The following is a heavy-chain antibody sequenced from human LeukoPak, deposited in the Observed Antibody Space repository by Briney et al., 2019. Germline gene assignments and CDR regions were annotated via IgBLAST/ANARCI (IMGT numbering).Heavy chain of an antibody. Sequence: PGGSLRLSCAASGFTFSSYSMNWVRQAPGKGLEWGSSISSSSSYIYYADSVKGRFTISRDNAKNSLYLQMNSLRAEDTAVYYCAGERITMVRGVIITVGMDVWGQGTTVTVSS. V-gene: IGHV3-21*01. CDR3: AGERITMVRGVIITVGMDV. CDR2: ISSSSSYI. CDR1: GFTFSSYS. J-gene: IGHJ6*02. D-gene: IGHD3-10*01.